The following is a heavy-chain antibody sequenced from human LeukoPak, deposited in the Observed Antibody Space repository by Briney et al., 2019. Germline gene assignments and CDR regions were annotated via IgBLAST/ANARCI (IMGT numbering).Heavy chain of an antibody. CDR3: ARGLWFGELFGAFDI. J-gene: IGHJ3*02. CDR1: GGTFSSYA. D-gene: IGHD3-10*01. Sequence: SVKVSCKASGGTFSSYAISWMRQAPGQGLEWMGRIIPIFGTANYAQKFQGRVTITTDESTSTAYMELSSLRSEDTAVYYCARGLWFGELFGAFDIWGQGTMVTVSS. CDR2: IIPIFGTA. V-gene: IGHV1-69*05.